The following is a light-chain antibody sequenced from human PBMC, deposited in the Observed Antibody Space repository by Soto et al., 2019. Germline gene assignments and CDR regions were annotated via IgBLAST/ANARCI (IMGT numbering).Light chain of an antibody. CDR3: QQYGTFPFS. V-gene: IGKV3-20*01. CDR2: HAS. CDR1: QVVSSSY. Sequence: EIVLTQSPGTLSLSPGESATLSCRANQVVSSSYLAWYQQKPGQAPRLLIYHASDRATGVPDRFSGSGSGTDVALTITRLEPEDFVLFYCQQYGTFPFSFGQGTKLEIK. J-gene: IGKJ2*01.